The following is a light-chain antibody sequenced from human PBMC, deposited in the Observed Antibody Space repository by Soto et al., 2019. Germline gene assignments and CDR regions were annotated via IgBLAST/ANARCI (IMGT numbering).Light chain of an antibody. CDR2: DAS. V-gene: IGKV3-11*01. CDR1: QSISNV. CDR3: QQRSTWPPGIT. Sequence: EVVMTQSPATLSLSPGDRATLSCRASQSISNVLAWYQQKPGQPPRLLIFDASNRATGIPGRFSGSGSGTDFTLTISNLEPEDFAVYFCQQRSTWPPGITFGQGTRLEIK. J-gene: IGKJ5*01.